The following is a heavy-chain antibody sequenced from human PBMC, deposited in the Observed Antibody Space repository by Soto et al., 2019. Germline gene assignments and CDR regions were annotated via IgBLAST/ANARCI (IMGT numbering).Heavy chain of an antibody. V-gene: IGHV1-8*01. CDR1: GYTFTSHD. CDR3: ASCDVGVYARVNF. J-gene: IGHJ4*02. D-gene: IGHD4-17*01. CDR2: MNPNSGNT. Sequence: QVQLVQSGAEVKKPGASVKVSCKASGYTFTSHDINWVRQATGQGLEWMGWMNPNSGNTGYAQKFPGGVALTRTTSIITAYMQLSSLRAEASFRYYCASCDVGVYARVNFCGQGDLVSVSS.